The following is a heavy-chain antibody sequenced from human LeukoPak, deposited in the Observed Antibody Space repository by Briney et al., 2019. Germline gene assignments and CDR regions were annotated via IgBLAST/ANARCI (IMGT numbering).Heavy chain of an antibody. CDR2: FDPEDGET. CDR1: GYTLTELS. CDR3: ATVRVRLNSKVEWFDP. Sequence: ASVKVSCKVSGYTLTELSMHWVRQAPGKGLEWMGGFDPEDGETIYAQKFQGRVTMTEDTSTDTAYMKLSSLRSEDTAVYYCATVRVRLNSKVEWFDPWGQGTLVTVSS. J-gene: IGHJ5*02. D-gene: IGHD4-23*01. V-gene: IGHV1-24*01.